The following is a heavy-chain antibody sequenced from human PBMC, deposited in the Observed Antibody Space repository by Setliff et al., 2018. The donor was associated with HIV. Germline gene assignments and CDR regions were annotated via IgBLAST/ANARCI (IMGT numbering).Heavy chain of an antibody. CDR2: IIPAFGRT. CDR1: GDTRSIHP. V-gene: IGHV1-69*13. J-gene: IGHJ6*02. D-gene: IGHD2-15*01. CDR3: AREGLLVTTVGGAHWYHGMDV. Sequence: GASVKVSCKASGDTRSIHPISWVRQAPGRGLDWMGNIIPAFGRTTYAQKFQGRVTITSDESTTTVFTELTGLRSGDTAVYYCAREGLLVTTVGGAHWYHGMDVWGQGTTVTVSS.